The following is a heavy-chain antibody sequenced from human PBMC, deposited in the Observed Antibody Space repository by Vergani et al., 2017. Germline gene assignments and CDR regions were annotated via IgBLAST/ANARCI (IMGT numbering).Heavy chain of an antibody. J-gene: IGHJ4*02. CDR1: GGSISSSSYY. CDR3: ARPSTVVTTGAFDY. CDR2: IYYSGST. D-gene: IGHD4-23*01. Sequence: QLQLQESGPGLVKPSETLSLTCTVSGGSISSSSYYWGWIRQPPGKGLEWIGSIYYSGSTYYNPSLNSRVTISVATSKNQFSLKLSSVTAADTAVYYCARPSTVVTTGAFDYWGQGTLVTVSS. V-gene: IGHV4-39*01.